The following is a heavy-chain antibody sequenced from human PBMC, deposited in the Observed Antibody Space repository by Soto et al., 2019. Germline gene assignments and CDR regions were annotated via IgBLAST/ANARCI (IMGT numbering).Heavy chain of an antibody. J-gene: IGHJ4*01. D-gene: IGHD3-22*01. CDR1: GFTFSSYA. Sequence: QVQLVESGGGVVQPGRSLRLSCAASGFTFSSYAMHWVRQAPGKGLEWVAVISYDGSNKYYADSVKGRFTISRDNSKNTLYLQMNSLRAEDTAVYYFARAGSTMIVVVSYWGHGTLVTVSS. CDR3: ARAGSTMIVVVSY. CDR2: ISYDGSNK. V-gene: IGHV3-30-3*01.